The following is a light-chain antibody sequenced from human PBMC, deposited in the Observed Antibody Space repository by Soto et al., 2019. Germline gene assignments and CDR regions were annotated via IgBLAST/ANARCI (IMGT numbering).Light chain of an antibody. J-gene: IGLJ3*02. CDR2: EVN. Sequence: QSALTQPASVSGSPGQSITISCAGSGADVGNYDLLSWYQQIPGKAPKLIIFEVNRRPSGVSDRFSGFKSGNTASLTISGLQAEDEADFFCCSYAGNGAWVFGGGTKVTVL. CDR1: GADVGNYDL. CDR3: CSYAGNGAWV. V-gene: IGLV2-23*02.